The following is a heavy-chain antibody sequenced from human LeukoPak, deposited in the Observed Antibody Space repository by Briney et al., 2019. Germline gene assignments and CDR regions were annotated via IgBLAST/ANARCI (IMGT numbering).Heavy chain of an antibody. V-gene: IGHV4-59*12. J-gene: IGHJ4*02. Sequence: SETLSLTCTVSGGSISSYYWSWIRQPPGKGLEWIGYIYYSGSTNYNPPLKSRVTIPVDTSKNQFSLKLSSVTAADTAVYYCARSKRYYYGSGSYCYWGQGTLVTVSS. CDR1: GGSISSYY. D-gene: IGHD3-10*01. CDR2: IYYSGST. CDR3: ARSKRYYYGSGSYCY.